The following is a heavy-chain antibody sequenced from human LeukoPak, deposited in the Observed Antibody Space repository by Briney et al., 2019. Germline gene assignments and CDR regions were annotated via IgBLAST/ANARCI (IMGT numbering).Heavy chain of an antibody. CDR3: ARDSRSYYDFWSGYSHGGDAFDI. CDR1: GFTFSRYW. CDR2: IKQEGSEK. V-gene: IGHV3-7*01. D-gene: IGHD3-3*01. Sequence: PGGSLRLSCAASGFTFSRYWMSWVRQAPGKGLEWVANIKQEGSEKYYVDSVKGRFTISRDNAKNSLYLQMNSLRAEDTAVYYCARDSRSYYDFWSGYSHGGDAFDIWGQGTMVTVSS. J-gene: IGHJ3*02.